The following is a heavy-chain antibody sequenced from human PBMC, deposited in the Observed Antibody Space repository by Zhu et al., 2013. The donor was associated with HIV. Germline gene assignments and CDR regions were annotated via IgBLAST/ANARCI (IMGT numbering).Heavy chain of an antibody. CDR2: IIPIFGTA. D-gene: IGHD2-2*01. V-gene: IGHV1-69*06. CDR1: GGTFSSYA. CDR3: ARGDIVVVPAAMDGGHDYYYGMDV. Sequence: QVQLVQSGAEVKKPGSSVKVSCKASGGTFSSYAISWVRQAPGQGLEWMGGIIPIFGTANYAQKFQGRVTITADKSTSTAYMELSSLRSEDTAVYYCARGDIVVVPAAMDGGHDYYYGMDVWGQGTTVTVSS. J-gene: IGHJ6*02.